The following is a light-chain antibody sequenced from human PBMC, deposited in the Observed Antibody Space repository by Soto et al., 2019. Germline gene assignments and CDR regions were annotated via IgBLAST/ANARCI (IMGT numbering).Light chain of an antibody. J-gene: IGKJ1*01. CDR1: QRIXSNY. V-gene: IGKV3D-20*02. Sequence: ALTQSPCTLSLSPGESATLSCGASQRIXSNYLAWYQQKPGQAPTLLTYGASNRATGSPARFSGSGSGTDFTPTISSLEPEDFEVYFWHQRNIWTWTFGQGTKVDIK. CDR3: HQRNIWTWT. CDR2: GAS.